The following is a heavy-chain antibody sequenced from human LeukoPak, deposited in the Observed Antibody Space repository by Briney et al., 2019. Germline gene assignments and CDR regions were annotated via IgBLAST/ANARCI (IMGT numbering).Heavy chain of an antibody. CDR2: ISGSGGRT. V-gene: IGHV3-23*01. CDR1: GFTFSSYA. Sequence: GGSLRVSCAASGFTFSSYAMSWVRQAPGKGMECVSAISGSGGRTYYADSVKGRFTISRDNSKNTLYLQMNSLRAEDTAVYYCAKMWEQQLAVDYWGQGTLVTVSS. D-gene: IGHD6-13*01. CDR3: AKMWEQQLAVDY. J-gene: IGHJ4*02.